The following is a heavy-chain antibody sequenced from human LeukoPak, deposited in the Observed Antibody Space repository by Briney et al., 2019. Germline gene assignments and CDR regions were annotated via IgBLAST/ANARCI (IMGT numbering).Heavy chain of an antibody. CDR1: GYTFTGYH. J-gene: IGHJ6*02. CDR3: ARGGGSYYYYYGMDV. D-gene: IGHD2-15*01. CDR2: ISAYNGNT. Sequence: ASVKVSCKASGYTFTGYHMHWVRQAPGQGLEWMGWISAYNGNTNYAQKLQGRVTMTTDTSTSTAYMELRSLRSDDTAVYYCARGGGSYYYYYGMDVWGQGTTVTVSS. V-gene: IGHV1-18*04.